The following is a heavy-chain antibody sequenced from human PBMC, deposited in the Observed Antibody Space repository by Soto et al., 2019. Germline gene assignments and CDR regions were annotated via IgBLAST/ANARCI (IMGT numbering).Heavy chain of an antibody. V-gene: IGHV3-15*01. J-gene: IGHJ3*02. D-gene: IGHD4-17*01. CDR3: TTFDYGGNYDAFDI. CDR1: GFTFSNAW. Sequence: GGSLRLSCAASGFTFSNAWMSWVRQAPGKGLEWVGRIKSKTDGGTTDYAAPVKGRFTISRDDSKNTLYLQMNSLKTEDTAVYYCTTFDYGGNYDAFDIWGQGTMVTVSS. CDR2: IKSKTDGGTT.